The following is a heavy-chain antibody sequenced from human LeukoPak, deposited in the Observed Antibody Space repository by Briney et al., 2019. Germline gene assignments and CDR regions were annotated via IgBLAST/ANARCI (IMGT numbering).Heavy chain of an antibody. CDR1: GYSFTSYW. D-gene: IGHD3-10*01. J-gene: IGHJ3*02. CDR2: IYPGDSYT. Sequence: GESLKIYWKGSGYSFTSYWIGWVRQMPGKSLEWMGIIYPGDSYTRYSQSFPGQVTISADKSISTAYLQWSSLKASDTAMYYCASRLLLGAFDIWGQGTMVTVSS. CDR3: ASRLLLGAFDI. V-gene: IGHV5-51*01.